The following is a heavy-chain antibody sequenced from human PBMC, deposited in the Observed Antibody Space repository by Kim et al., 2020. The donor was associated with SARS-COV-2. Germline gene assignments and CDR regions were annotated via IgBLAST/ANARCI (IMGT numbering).Heavy chain of an antibody. CDR2: INGVGSNT. Sequence: GGSLRLSCVXXGXXFXSYAMSWXRQAPGKGLEWVSAINGVGSNTFYANSVKGRFTISRDNSKNTLYLHMNGLRPEDTAVYFCAKDSSHYRSFDYWGQGTL. D-gene: IGHD6-6*01. V-gene: IGHV3-23*01. J-gene: IGHJ4*02. CDR1: GXXFXSYA. CDR3: AKDSSHYRSFDY.